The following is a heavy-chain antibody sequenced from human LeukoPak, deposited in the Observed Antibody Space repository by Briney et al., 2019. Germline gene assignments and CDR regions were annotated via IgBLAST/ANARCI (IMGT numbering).Heavy chain of an antibody. CDR2: INPSGGST. D-gene: IGHD4-17*01. Sequence: ASVKVSCKASGYTFTSYYMHWVRQAPGQGLEWMGIINPSGGSTSYAQKFQGRVTMTRDTSTSTVYMELSSLRSEDAAVYYCARVRKFMTTVNRGDYYYGMDVWGQGTTVTVSS. CDR3: ARVRKFMTTVNRGDYYYGMDV. CDR1: GYTFTSYY. J-gene: IGHJ6*02. V-gene: IGHV1-46*01.